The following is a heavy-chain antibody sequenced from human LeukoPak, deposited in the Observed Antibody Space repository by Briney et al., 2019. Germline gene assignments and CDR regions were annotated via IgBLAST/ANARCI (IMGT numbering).Heavy chain of an antibody. V-gene: IGHV3-21*01. D-gene: IGHD6-6*01. CDR2: ISSSSSYL. CDR1: GFTFSSYS. Sequence: GGSLRLSCAASGFTFSSYSMNWVRQAPGKGLEWVSSISSSSSYLYYADSVKGRFTISRDNAKNSLYLQMNSLRAEDTAVYYCARDLSSSSPPWGQGTLVTVSS. J-gene: IGHJ5*02. CDR3: ARDLSSSSPP.